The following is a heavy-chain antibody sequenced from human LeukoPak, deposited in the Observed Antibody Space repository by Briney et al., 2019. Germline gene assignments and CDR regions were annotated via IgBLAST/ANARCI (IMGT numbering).Heavy chain of an antibody. CDR2: IYSGGST. CDR3: ARHNWNLPFDY. D-gene: IGHD1-1*01. CDR1: GFTASSNY. V-gene: IGHV3-66*02. J-gene: IGHJ4*02. Sequence: GGSLRLSCAASGFTASSNYMSWVRQAPGKGLEWVSVIYSGGSTYYADSVKGRFTISRDNSKNTPYLQMNSLRAEDTAVYYCARHNWNLPFDYWGQGTLVTVSS.